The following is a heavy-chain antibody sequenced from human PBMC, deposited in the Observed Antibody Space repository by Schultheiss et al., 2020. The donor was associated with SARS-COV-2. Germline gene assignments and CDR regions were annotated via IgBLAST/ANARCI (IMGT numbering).Heavy chain of an antibody. CDR1: DGSFSDYY. CDR3: ARDTVRDP. J-gene: IGHJ5*02. Sequence: GSLRLSCAVSDGSFSDYYWTWIRQPPGKGLEWIGEINHSGSTNYNPSLKSRVTMSVDTSKNQFSLKLSSVTAADTAVYYCARDTVRDPWGQGTLVTVSS. D-gene: IGHD3-10*01. V-gene: IGHV4-34*01. CDR2: INHSGST.